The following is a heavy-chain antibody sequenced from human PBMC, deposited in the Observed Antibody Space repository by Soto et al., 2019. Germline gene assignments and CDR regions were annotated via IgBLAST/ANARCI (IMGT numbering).Heavy chain of an antibody. CDR1: GFTFSSYA. CDR2: ISGSGGST. Sequence: EVQLLESGGGLVQPGGSLRLSCAASGFTFSSYAMSWVRQAPGKGLEWVSAISGSGGSTYYADSVKGRFTISRDNSKNTLYLKMNSLRAEDTAVYYCAKGRLAYCGGDCYSNAEYCQHLVQGTLVTVSS. CDR3: AKGRLAYCGGDCYSNAEYCQH. D-gene: IGHD2-21*02. V-gene: IGHV3-23*01. J-gene: IGHJ1*01.